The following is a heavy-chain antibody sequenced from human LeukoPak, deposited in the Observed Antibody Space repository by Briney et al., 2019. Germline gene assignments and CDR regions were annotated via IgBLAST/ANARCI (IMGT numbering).Heavy chain of an antibody. D-gene: IGHD3-10*01. V-gene: IGHV1-18*01. CDR2: ISAYNGNT. J-gene: IGHJ3*02. CDR3: ACGNYYGSGSGAFDI. CDR1: GYTFTSYG. Sequence: ASVKVSCKASGYTFTSYGISWVRQAPGQGLEWMGWISAYNGNTNYAQKLRGRVTMTTDTSTSTAYMELRSLRSDDTAVYYCACGNYYGSGSGAFDIWGQGTMVTVSS.